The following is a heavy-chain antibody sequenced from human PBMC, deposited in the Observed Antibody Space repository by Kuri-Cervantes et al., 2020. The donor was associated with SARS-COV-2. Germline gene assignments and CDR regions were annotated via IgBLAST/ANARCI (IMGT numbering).Heavy chain of an antibody. V-gene: IGHV3-53*01. CDR2: IYSGGST. CDR1: GFTFSNAW. Sequence: GGSLRLSCAASGFTFSNAWMSWVRQAPGKGLEWVSVIYSGGSTYYADSVKGRFTISRDNSKNTLYLQMNSLRAEDTAVYYCAGEYATRPNYYYGMDVWGQGPTVTVSS. D-gene: IGHD2-8*01. J-gene: IGHJ6*02. CDR3: AGEYATRPNYYYGMDV.